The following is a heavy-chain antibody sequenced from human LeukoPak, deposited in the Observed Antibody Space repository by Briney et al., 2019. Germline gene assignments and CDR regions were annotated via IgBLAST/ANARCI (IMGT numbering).Heavy chain of an antibody. D-gene: IGHD5-12*01. CDR3: ARGRGYSGYDLDY. CDR1: GYSFASYW. Sequence: GESLKISCKGSGYSFASYWIGWVRQTPGKGLEWMGIIYPGDSDTRYSPSFQGQVTISADKSISTAYLQWSSLKASDTAMYYCARGRGYSGYDLDYWGQGTLVTVSS. J-gene: IGHJ4*02. CDR2: IYPGDSDT. V-gene: IGHV5-51*01.